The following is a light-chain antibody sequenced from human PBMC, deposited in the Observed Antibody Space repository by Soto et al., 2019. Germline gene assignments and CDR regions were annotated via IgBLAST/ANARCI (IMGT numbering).Light chain of an antibody. CDR3: QQSYNTPIT. CDR2: AAS. Sequence: DLQMTQSPSSLSASVGDRVTITCRASQSITTYLTWYQQKPGRAPKLLIYAASSLQGVVPSRFSGSGSGADFTLTISSLQPEDFATYYCQQSYNTPITFGQGTRLEIK. V-gene: IGKV1-39*01. J-gene: IGKJ5*01. CDR1: QSITTY.